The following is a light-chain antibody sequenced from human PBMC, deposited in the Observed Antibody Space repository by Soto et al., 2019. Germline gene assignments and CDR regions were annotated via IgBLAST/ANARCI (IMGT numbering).Light chain of an antibody. CDR2: DIN. Sequence: QAVVTQEPSLTVSPGGTVTLTCGSSTGGVTSGHYPYWFQQKPGQAPRTLIYDINNKHSWTPARFSGSLLGGKAALTLSGAQPEDEADYYCFLSYNSARVFGGGTKLTVL. V-gene: IGLV7-46*01. J-gene: IGLJ2*01. CDR1: TGGVTSGHY. CDR3: FLSYNSARV.